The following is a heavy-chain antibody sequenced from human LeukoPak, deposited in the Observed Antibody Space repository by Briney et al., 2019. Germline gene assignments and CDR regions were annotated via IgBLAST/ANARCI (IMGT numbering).Heavy chain of an antibody. CDR1: GGSISSYY. D-gene: IGHD1-26*01. CDR3: ARVDLVGATEFDY. CDR2: IYYSGST. V-gene: IGHV4-59*01. J-gene: IGHJ4*02. Sequence: SETLSLTCTVSGGSISSYYWSWVRQPPGKGLEWIGYIYYSGSTNYNASLRSRVTISVDTSKNQFSLKLNSVTAADTAVYYCARVDLVGATEFDYWGQGTLVTVSS.